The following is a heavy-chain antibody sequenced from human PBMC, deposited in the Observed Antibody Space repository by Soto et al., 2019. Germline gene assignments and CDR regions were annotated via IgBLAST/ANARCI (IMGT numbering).Heavy chain of an antibody. CDR1: GFTFSSCA. CDR3: ARDRREQWLDLYGMDV. Sequence: PGGSLRLSCAASGFTFSSCAMSWVRQAPGKGLEWVSGIGGSGDDTEYTDSVKGRFTISRDNSKNTLYLQMNSLRAEDTAVYYCARDRREQWLDLYGMDVWGQGTTVTASS. V-gene: IGHV3-23*01. J-gene: IGHJ6*02. CDR2: IGGSGDDT. D-gene: IGHD6-19*01.